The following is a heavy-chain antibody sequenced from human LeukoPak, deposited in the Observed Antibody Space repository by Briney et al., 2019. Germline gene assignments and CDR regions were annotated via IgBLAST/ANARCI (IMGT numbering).Heavy chain of an antibody. CDR1: GYTFTGYY. Sequence: GASVKVSCKASGYTFTGYYMHWVRQAPGQGLEWMGWISPNSGGTNYAQKFQGRVTMTRDTSISTAYMELSRLRSDDTAVYYCARGLLTYYYDSSGYFNWFDPWGQGTLVTVSS. CDR3: ARGLLTYYYDSSGYFNWFDP. V-gene: IGHV1-2*02. D-gene: IGHD3-22*01. CDR2: ISPNSGGT. J-gene: IGHJ5*02.